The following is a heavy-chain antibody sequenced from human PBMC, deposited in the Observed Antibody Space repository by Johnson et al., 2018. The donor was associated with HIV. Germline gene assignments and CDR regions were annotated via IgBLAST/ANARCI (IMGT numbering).Heavy chain of an antibody. CDR3: AKGLIMIVFGGGLAHDAFDM. D-gene: IGHD3-16*01. Sequence: QVQLVESGGGVVQPGRSLRLSCAGSGFTFSSYAFHWVRQAPAKGLEWVAAISYDGSNKYYADSVKGRFTISRDNSKNTLHLQMNSLRAEDTAVYYCAKGLIMIVFGGGLAHDAFDMWGQGTMVTVSS. CDR2: ISYDGSNK. V-gene: IGHV3-30*04. J-gene: IGHJ3*02. CDR1: GFTFSSYA.